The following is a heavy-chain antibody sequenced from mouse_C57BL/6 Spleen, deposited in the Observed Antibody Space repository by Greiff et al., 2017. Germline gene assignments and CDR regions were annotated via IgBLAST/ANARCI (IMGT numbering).Heavy chain of an antibody. CDR3: TISFGNLDY. D-gene: IGHD2-1*01. J-gene: IGHJ2*01. Sequence: EVKVVESGAELVRPGASVKLSCTASGFNIKDDYMHWVKQRPEQGLEWIGWIDPENGDTEYASKFQGKATITADTSSNTAYLQLSSLTSEDTAVYYCTISFGNLDYWGQGTTLTVSS. CDR1: GFNIKDDY. CDR2: IDPENGDT. V-gene: IGHV14-4*01.